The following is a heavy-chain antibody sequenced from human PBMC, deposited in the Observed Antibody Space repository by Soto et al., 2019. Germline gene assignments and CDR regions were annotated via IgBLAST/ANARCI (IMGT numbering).Heavy chain of an antibody. CDR1: GFTFSSYA. Sequence: GGSLRLSCAASGFTFSSYAMSWVRQAPGKGLEWVTAINGGSTTYYADFVKGRFTISRDNSKNTLYLQMNSLRAEDTAVYYCAKDKDWSGVYGMDVWGQGTTVTVSS. CDR3: AKDKDWSGVYGMDV. V-gene: IGHV3-23*01. J-gene: IGHJ6*02. D-gene: IGHD3-3*01. CDR2: INGGSTT.